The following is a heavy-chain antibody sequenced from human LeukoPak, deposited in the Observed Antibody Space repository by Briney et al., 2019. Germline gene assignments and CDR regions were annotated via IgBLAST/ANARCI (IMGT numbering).Heavy chain of an antibody. CDR2: INPSGGST. CDR3: ARSGACGGDCYYTADDAFDI. Sequence: WASVKVPCKASGYTFTSYYMHWVRQAPGQGLEWMGIINPSGGSTSYAQKFQGRVTMTRDTSTSTVYMELSSLRSEDTAVYYCARSGACGGDCYYTADDAFDIWGQGTMVTVSS. V-gene: IGHV1-46*01. D-gene: IGHD2-21*02. J-gene: IGHJ3*02. CDR1: GYTFTSYY.